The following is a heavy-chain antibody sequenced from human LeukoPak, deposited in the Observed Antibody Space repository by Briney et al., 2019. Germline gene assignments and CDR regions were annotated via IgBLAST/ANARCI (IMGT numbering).Heavy chain of an antibody. V-gene: IGHV3-30*04. Sequence: PGGSLRLSCAASGVTFSSYAMHWVRQAPGKGLEWVAVISCDGSNKYYADSVKGRFTISRDNSKNTLYLQMNSLRAEDTAVYYCARDLKLAAASFDYWGQGTLVTVSS. CDR1: GVTFSSYA. CDR2: ISCDGSNK. J-gene: IGHJ4*02. CDR3: ARDLKLAAASFDY. D-gene: IGHD6-13*01.